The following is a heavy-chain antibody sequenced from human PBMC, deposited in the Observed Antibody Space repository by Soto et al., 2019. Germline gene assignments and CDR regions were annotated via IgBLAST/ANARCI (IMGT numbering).Heavy chain of an antibody. J-gene: IGHJ6*02. CDR3: ARDGDPAAADLYYYYYGMDV. D-gene: IGHD6-13*01. V-gene: IGHV4-4*07. Sequence: PSETLSLTCTVSGGSISSYFCSWIRQPAGKGLEWIGRIYTSGSTNYNPSLKSRVTMSVDTSKNQFSLKLSSVTAADTAVYYCARDGDPAAADLYYYYYGMDVWGQGTTVTVSS. CDR1: GGSISSYF. CDR2: IYTSGST.